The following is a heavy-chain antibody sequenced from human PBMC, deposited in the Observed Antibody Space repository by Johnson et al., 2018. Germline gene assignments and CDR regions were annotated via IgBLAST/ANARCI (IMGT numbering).Heavy chain of an antibody. J-gene: IGHJ6*03. CDR3: AGDVYNWNYGHREYYYYYMDV. Sequence: VQLVESGAEVKKPGSSVKVSCKASGGTFRSYTISWVRQAPGQGLEWMGRIIPILGIANYAQKFQGRVTITADKSTSTAYRELSSLGAEDTAVYYCAGDVYNWNYGHREYYYYYMDVWGKGTTVTVSS. V-gene: IGHV1-69*09. CDR1: GGTFRSYT. CDR2: IIPILGIA. D-gene: IGHD1-7*01.